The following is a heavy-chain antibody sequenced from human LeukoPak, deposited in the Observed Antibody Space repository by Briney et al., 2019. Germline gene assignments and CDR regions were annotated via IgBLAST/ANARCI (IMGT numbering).Heavy chain of an antibody. D-gene: IGHD3-9*01. CDR3: ARRKLPLTGSTGYDWFDP. Sequence: SVKVSCKASGGNFNNFPISWVRQAPGQGLEWMGRIMPILNRTTYAQKFQGRVTITADKSTGTAYMEMNSLASEDTAVYYCARRKLPLTGSTGYDWFDPWGQGALVTVSS. CDR1: GGNFNNFP. J-gene: IGHJ5*02. CDR2: IMPILNRT. V-gene: IGHV1-69*02.